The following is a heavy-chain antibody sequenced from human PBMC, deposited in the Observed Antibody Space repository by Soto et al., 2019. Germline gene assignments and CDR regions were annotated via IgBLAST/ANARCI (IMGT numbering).Heavy chain of an antibody. CDR2: IYYSGNT. J-gene: IGHJ4*02. CDR1: GDSISSSSYY. D-gene: IGHD3-10*01. CDR3: ARQARGGSGSYYTDGFDY. V-gene: IGHV4-39*01. Sequence: QLQLQESGPGLVKPSETLSLTCTVSGDSISSSSYYWGWIRQPPGKGLEWIGTIYYSGNTYYNPSLKSRVTISVDTSKNQFSLKLSSVTAADTAVYYCARQARGGSGSYYTDGFDYWGQGTLVTVSS.